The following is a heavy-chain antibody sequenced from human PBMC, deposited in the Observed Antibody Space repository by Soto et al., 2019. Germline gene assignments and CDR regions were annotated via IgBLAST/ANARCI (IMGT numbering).Heavy chain of an antibody. CDR3: ARDLGDIVVVVAATRGDAFDI. CDR1: GYTFTSYG. V-gene: IGHV1-18*01. Sequence: ASVKVSCKASGYTFTSYGISWVRQAPGQGLEGMGWISAYNGNTNYAQKLQGRVTMTTDTSTSTAYMELRSLRSDDTAVYYCARDLGDIVVVVAATRGDAFDIWGQGTMVTVSS. CDR2: ISAYNGNT. J-gene: IGHJ3*02. D-gene: IGHD2-15*01.